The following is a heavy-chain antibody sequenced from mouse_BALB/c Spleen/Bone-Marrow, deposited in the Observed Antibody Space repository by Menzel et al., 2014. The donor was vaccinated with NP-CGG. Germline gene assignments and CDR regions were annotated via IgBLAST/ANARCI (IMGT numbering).Heavy chain of an antibody. CDR2: IWAGGST. J-gene: IGHJ2*01. CDR1: GFSLTNYG. CDR3: ATYDYDGRFDY. D-gene: IGHD2-4*01. V-gene: IGHV2-9*02. Sequence: QVHVKQSGPGLVAPSQNLSITCTVSGFSLTNYGVHWIRQPPGKGLEWLGIIWAGGSTNYNSALMSRLSISKDNSKSQVFLKMNSLQTDDTAIYYCATYDYDGRFDYWGQGTTLTVSS.